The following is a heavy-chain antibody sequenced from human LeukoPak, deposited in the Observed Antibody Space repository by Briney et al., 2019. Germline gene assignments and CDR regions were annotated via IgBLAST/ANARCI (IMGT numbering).Heavy chain of an antibody. CDR3: ARDLGAAADMFGDLDY. V-gene: IGHV3-7*01. D-gene: IGHD6-13*01. CDR2: IKKDGSEK. CDR1: GFTFSSYW. Sequence: PGGSLRLSCAASGFTFSSYWMNWVRQAPGKGPEWVANIKKDGSEKNYVDSVEGRFTISRDNTKNSLFLQMNSLRPEDTAVYYCARDLGAAADMFGDLDYWGQGTLVTVSS. J-gene: IGHJ4*02.